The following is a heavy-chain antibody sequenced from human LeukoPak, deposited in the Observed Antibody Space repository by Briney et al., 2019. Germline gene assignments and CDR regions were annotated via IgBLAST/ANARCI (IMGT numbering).Heavy chain of an antibody. J-gene: IGHJ4*02. CDR1: GGSISSYY. V-gene: IGHV4-59*01. CDR3: ARDLRYDSSGWAFDY. CDR2: IYYSGST. D-gene: IGHD3-22*01. Sequence: PSETLSLTCTVSGGSISSYYWSWLRQPPGKGLEWIGYIYYSGSTNYNPSLKSRVTISVDTSKNQFSLKLSSVTAADTAVYYCARDLRYDSSGWAFDYWGQGTLVTVSS.